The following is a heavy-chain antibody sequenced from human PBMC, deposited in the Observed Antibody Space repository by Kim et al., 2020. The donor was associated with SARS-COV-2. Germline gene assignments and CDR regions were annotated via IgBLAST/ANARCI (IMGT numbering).Heavy chain of an antibody. V-gene: IGHV4-34*01. CDR2: INHSGST. J-gene: IGHJ4*02. CDR3: ARAGYFDWLSFDY. D-gene: IGHD3-9*01. CDR1: GGSFSGYY. Sequence: SETLSLTCAVYGGSFSGYYWSWIRQPPGKGLEWIGEINHSGSTNYNPSLKSRVTISVDTSKNQFSLKLSSVTAADTAVYYCARAGYFDWLSFDYWGQGTLVTVSS.